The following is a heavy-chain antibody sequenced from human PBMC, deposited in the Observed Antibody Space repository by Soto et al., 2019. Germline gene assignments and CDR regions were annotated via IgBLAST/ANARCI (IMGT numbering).Heavy chain of an antibody. CDR1: GYTFTSYA. J-gene: IGHJ4*02. CDR2: INAGNGNT. D-gene: IGHD2-2*01. Sequence: ASVKVSCKASGYTFTSYAMHWVRQAPGQRLEWMGWINAGNGNTKYSQKFQGRVTITRDTSAGTAYMELSSLRSEDTAVYYCATALVVPAATFDYWGQGTLVTVSS. V-gene: IGHV1-3*01. CDR3: ATALVVPAATFDY.